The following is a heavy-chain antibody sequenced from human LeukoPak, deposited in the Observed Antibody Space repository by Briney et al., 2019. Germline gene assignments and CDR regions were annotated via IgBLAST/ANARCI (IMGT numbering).Heavy chain of an antibody. CDR3: AKGYSSSRAGDAFDI. D-gene: IGHD6-13*01. CDR2: IYYSGST. V-gene: IGHV4-39*07. J-gene: IGHJ3*02. CDR1: GGSISSSNYY. Sequence: SETLSLTCTVSGGSISSSNYYWGWIRQPPGKGLEWIGNIYYSGSTYYNPSLKSRVTISVDTSKNQFSLKLSSVTAADTAVYYCAKGYSSSRAGDAFDIWGQGTMVTVSS.